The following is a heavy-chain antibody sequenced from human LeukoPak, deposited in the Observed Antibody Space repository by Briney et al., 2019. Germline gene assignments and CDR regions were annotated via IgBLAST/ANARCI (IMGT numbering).Heavy chain of an antibody. CDR2: IYPGDSDT. CDR3: ATFCSGGSCYGDPDY. D-gene: IGHD2-15*01. Sequence: GESLKISCKGSGYRFTSYWIGWVRQMPGKGLEWMGIIYPGDSDTRYSPSFQGQVTISADKSISTAYLQWSSLRASDTAMYYCATFCSGGSCYGDPDYWGQGTLVTASS. J-gene: IGHJ4*02. V-gene: IGHV5-51*01. CDR1: GYRFTSYW.